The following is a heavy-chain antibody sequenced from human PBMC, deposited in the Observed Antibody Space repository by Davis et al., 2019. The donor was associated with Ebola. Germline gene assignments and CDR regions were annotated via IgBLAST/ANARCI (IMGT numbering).Heavy chain of an antibody. CDR2: IYSGGST. CDR3: ARERSMDV. V-gene: IGHV3-53*01. CDR1: GFTVSSNY. Sequence: GESLKIFCAASGFTVSSNYMSWVRQAPGKGLEWVSVIYSGGSTYYADSVKGRFTISRENAKNSLYLQMNSLRVGDTAVYYCARERSMDVWGQGTTVTVSS. J-gene: IGHJ6*02.